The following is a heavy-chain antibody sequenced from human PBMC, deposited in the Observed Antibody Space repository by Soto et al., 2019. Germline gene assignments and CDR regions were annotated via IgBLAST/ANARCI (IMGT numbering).Heavy chain of an antibody. J-gene: IGHJ6*02. Sequence: SEALSGTCTVSGGSISSGDYYWSWIRQPPGKGLEWIGYIYYSESTYYNPSLKSRVTISVDTSKNQFSLRLSSVTAADTAVYYCARADYGMDVWGQGTTVTVSS. CDR3: ARADYGMDV. CDR2: IYYSEST. V-gene: IGHV4-30-4*01. CDR1: GGSISSGDYY.